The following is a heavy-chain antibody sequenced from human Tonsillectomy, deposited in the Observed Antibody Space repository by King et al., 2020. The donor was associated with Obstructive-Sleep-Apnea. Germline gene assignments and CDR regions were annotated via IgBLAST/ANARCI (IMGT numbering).Heavy chain of an antibody. V-gene: IGHV3-9*01. D-gene: IGHD3-16*01. J-gene: IGHJ3*02. CDR3: VKDRAGGVPDAFDI. Sequence: VQLVESGGGLVQPGRSLRLSCAASGFSFDDYAMHWVRQAPGKGLDWFSGINWNSGYIGYADSVKGRFTISRDNAKKSLYLQMNILRPEDTALYYCVKDRAGGVPDAFDIWGQGTMVTVSS. CDR2: INWNSGYI. CDR1: GFSFDDYA.